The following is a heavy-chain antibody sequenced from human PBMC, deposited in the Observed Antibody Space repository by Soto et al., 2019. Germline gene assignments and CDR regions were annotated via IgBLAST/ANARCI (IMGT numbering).Heavy chain of an antibody. CDR3: ANGEVGYYDSSLGY. CDR2: ISYDGTTK. D-gene: IGHD3-16*01. Sequence: QVQLVESGGGVVQTGRSLRLSCAASGFSFSTYGMHWVRQAPGKGLEWVAVISYDGTTKTYADSVKGRFTISRDNSKNTLDLQMNSLRPDATAVYYCANGEVGYYDSSLGYWGQGTMVNVSS. J-gene: IGHJ4*02. V-gene: IGHV3-30*18. CDR1: GFSFSTYG.